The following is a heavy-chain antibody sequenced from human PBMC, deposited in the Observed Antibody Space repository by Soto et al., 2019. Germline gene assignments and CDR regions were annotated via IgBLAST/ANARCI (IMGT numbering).Heavy chain of an antibody. Sequence: PGESLKISGKGSGYSFAGYCITLVRPKPGKGLEWMGRIDPSDSQTYYSPSFRGHVTISATKSITTVFLQWSSLRASDTAMYYCARQIYDSDTGPNFQYYFDSWGQGTPVTVSS. CDR3: ARQIYDSDTGPNFQYYFDS. D-gene: IGHD3-22*01. CDR2: IDPSDSQT. V-gene: IGHV5-10-1*01. J-gene: IGHJ4*02. CDR1: GYSFAGYC.